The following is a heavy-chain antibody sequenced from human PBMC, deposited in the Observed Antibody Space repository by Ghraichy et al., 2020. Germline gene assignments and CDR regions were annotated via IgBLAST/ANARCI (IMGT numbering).Heavy chain of an antibody. D-gene: IGHD3-16*01. CDR1: GYTFTGYY. Sequence: ASVKVSCKASGYTFTGYYMHWVRQAPGQGLEWMGWINPNSGGTNYAQKFQGRVTMTRDTSISTAYMELSRLRSDDTAVYYCARSGGFFWGVGSAFDIWGQGTMVTVSS. V-gene: IGHV1-2*02. CDR2: INPNSGGT. CDR3: ARSGGFFWGVGSAFDI. J-gene: IGHJ3*02.